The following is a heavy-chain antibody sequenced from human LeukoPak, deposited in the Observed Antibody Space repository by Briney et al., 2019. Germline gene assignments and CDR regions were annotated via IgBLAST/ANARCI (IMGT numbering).Heavy chain of an antibody. CDR1: GFTFTSSA. CDR2: IVVGSGNT. V-gene: IGHV1-58*01. D-gene: IGHD3-22*01. J-gene: IGHJ4*02. CDR3: AAAPCQDDSSGYNDY. Sequence: GTSVTVSCTASGFTFTSSAVQWVRQARGQRLEWIGWIVVGSGNTNYAQKFQERVTITRDMSTSTAYMELSSLRSEDTAVYYCAAAPCQDDSSGYNDYWGQGTLVTVSS.